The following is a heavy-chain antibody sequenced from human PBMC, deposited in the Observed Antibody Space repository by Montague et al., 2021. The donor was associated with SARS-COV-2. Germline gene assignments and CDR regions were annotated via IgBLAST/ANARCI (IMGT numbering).Heavy chain of an antibody. CDR3: ASLTTDTLYYYYGMDV. CDR1: GFTFNTYW. CDR2: IRRDGSEK. Sequence: SLRLSCAASGFTFNTYWMTWVRQAPGKGLEWVANIRRDGSEKFYVDSVKGRFTISRDNTKNSLYLQMNSLRAEDTAVYYCASLTTDTLYYYYGMDVWGQGTTVTVSS. J-gene: IGHJ6*02. V-gene: IGHV3-7*03. D-gene: IGHD1-14*01.